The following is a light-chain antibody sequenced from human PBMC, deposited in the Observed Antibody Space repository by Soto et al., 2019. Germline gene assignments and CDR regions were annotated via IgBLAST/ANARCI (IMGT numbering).Light chain of an antibody. CDR3: TSYTTDGTLV. J-gene: IGLJ3*02. V-gene: IGLV2-14*01. Sequence: QSVLTQPASVSGSPGQSITISCTGTSSDVGVYNYVSWYQLHPGKAPNLMIYEVSNRPSGVSNRFSASKSGNTAYLTISGLQAEDEADYYCTSYTTDGTLVFGGGTKVTVL. CDR2: EVS. CDR1: SSDVGVYNY.